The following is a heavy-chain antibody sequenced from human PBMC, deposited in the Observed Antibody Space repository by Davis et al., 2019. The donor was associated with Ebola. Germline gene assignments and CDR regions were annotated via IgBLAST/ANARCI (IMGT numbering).Heavy chain of an antibody. CDR1: GGSFSGYY. CDR3: ARGRSNISSWYVRFDP. V-gene: IGHV4-34*01. CDR2: INHSGST. J-gene: IGHJ5*02. D-gene: IGHD6-13*01. Sequence: SETLSLTCAVYGGSFSGYYWSWIRQPPGKGLEWIGEINHSGSTNYNPSLKRRVTISVDTSKNKFSLKLSSVTAADTAVYYCARGRSNISSWYVRFDPWGQGTLVTVSS.